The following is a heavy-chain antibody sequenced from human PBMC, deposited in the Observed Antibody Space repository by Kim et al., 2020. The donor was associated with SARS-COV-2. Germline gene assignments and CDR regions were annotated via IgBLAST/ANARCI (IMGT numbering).Heavy chain of an antibody. D-gene: IGHD5-18*01. Sequence: GGSLRLSCAASGFTFSDYYMSWIRQAPGKGLEWVSHISGSSTNTNYADSVEGRFTISRDNAKNSLYLQMNSLRAEDTAVYYCARRYSYGFDCWGQGTLVT. V-gene: IGHV3-11*03. CDR3: ARRYSYGFDC. CDR2: ISGSSTNT. CDR1: GFTFSDYY. J-gene: IGHJ4*02.